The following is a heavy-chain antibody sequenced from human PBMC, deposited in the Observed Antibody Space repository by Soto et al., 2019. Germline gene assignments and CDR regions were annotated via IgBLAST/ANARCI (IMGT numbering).Heavy chain of an antibody. V-gene: IGHV4-4*07. D-gene: IGHD5-12*01. J-gene: IGHJ4*02. CDR2: IYTSGST. CDR1: GGSINDYY. CDR3: ARERREEIHDGYDLGC. Sequence: QVQLQESGPGLVKPSETLSLTCTVSGGSINDYYWGWIRQPAGKGLEWIGRIYTSGSTDYNPSLKSRVTISIDTSKNQFYLKVTSMTAADTAVYYCARERREEIHDGYDLGCWGQGTLVTVSS.